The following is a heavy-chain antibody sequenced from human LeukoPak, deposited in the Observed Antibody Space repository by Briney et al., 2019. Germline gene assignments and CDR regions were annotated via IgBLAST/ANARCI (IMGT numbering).Heavy chain of an antibody. Sequence: PGGSLRLSCAASGFTFSSYAMSWVRQAPGKGLEWVSSVTGNGDNTFHADSVKGRFTISRDNSKNMLYLQINSLRDEDTAVYYCARGGEGYWGQGTLVTVSS. V-gene: IGHV3-23*01. D-gene: IGHD5-12*01. CDR1: GFTFSSYA. CDR2: VTGNGDNT. CDR3: ARGGEGY. J-gene: IGHJ4*02.